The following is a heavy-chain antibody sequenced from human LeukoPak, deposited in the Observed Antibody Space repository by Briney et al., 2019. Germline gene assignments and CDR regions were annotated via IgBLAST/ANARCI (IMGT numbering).Heavy chain of an antibody. D-gene: IGHD4-11*01. V-gene: IGHV4-39*07. CDR3: AREEMTTVTTYNAFDI. J-gene: IGHJ3*02. CDR1: GGSITSSSYY. CDR2: IYFSGRT. Sequence: SEILSLTCAVSGGSITSSSYYWGCIRQPPGQGLEWIGSIYFSGRTFSNPSRVSRATISVDTSKNQFSRRFRSATAAEPAVYFCAREEMTTVTTYNAFDIWGQGTIVTVSS.